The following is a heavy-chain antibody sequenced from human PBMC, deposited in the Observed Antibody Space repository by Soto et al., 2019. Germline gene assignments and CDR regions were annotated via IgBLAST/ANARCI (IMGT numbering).Heavy chain of an antibody. V-gene: IGHV2-5*02. CDR1: GFSLSTTGVG. J-gene: IGHJ4*02. CDR2: IYWDDDK. D-gene: IGHD3-16*02. CDR3: SYCFSRDRHNPPFDF. Sequence: QITLKESGPTLVKPTQTLTLTCTFSGFSLSTTGVGVGWIRQPPGKALEWLALIYWDDDKRYRSSLRSRHSISKDTSKHQVTRTMTNMDPVDTATYYCSYCFSRDRHNPPFDFWGQGMLVTVSS.